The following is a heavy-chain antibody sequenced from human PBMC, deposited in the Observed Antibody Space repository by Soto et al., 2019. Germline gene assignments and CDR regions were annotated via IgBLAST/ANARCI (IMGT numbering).Heavy chain of an antibody. CDR2: MNPNSGNT. V-gene: IGHV1-8*01. J-gene: IGHJ5*02. Sequence: GASVKVSCKASGYTFTSYDINWVRQATGQGLEWMGWMNPNSGNTGYAQKFQGRVTMTRNTSISTAYLQWSSLRASDTAVYFCARGNVENWFGPWGQGTPVTVSS. CDR1: GYTFTSYD. CDR3: ARGNVENWFGP.